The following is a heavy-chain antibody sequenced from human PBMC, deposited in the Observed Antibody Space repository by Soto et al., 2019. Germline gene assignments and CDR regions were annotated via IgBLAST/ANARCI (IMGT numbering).Heavy chain of an antibody. CDR1: GYSFTSYW. Sequence: GASLKISCKGSGYSFTSYWISWVRQMAGKGLEWMGRIDPSDSYTNYSPSFQGHVTISADKSISTAYLQWSSLKASDTAMYYCARHKDPYYYDSRHKPFDPWGEGTLFTVSS. V-gene: IGHV5-10-1*01. CDR2: IDPSDSYT. CDR3: ARHKDPYYYDSRHKPFDP. J-gene: IGHJ5*02. D-gene: IGHD3-22*01.